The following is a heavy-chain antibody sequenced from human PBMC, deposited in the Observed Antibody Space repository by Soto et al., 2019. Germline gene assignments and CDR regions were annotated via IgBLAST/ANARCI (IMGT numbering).Heavy chain of an antibody. V-gene: IGHV4-34*06. CDR3: TRGYAENWHTPHY. D-gene: IGHD5-12*01. Sequence: QVQVQQWGAGLVKPSETLSLTCAVDGGSFNGFYWSWIRQPAGKGLEWIGEINHIGITHYNPSVKSRVSISFDTSENKLALKLDSVTAADTAVYYCTRGYAENWHTPHYWGQGTLVTVSS. CDR1: GGSFNGFY. CDR2: INHIGIT. J-gene: IGHJ4*02.